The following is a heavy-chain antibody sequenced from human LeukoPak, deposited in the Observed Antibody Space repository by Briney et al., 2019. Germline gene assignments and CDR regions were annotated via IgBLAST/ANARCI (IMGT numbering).Heavy chain of an antibody. CDR3: ARDSGGNDY. Sequence: GGSLRLSCATSGFTFSRYLMTWVRQAPGKGLECVATIKEDGSEGYYVDSVKGRFTISGDNAKNSVFLQMNNLRVEDTAMYYCARDSGGNDYWGQGLLVTVSS. V-gene: IGHV3-7*01. CDR1: GFTFSRYL. D-gene: IGHD3-16*01. CDR2: IKEDGSEG. J-gene: IGHJ4*02.